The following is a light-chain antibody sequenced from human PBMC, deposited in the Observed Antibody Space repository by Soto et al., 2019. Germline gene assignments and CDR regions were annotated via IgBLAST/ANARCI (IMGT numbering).Light chain of an antibody. J-gene: IGKJ1*01. Sequence: DIQMTQSPSTLSATAGDRVTITCRASQSISSWLAWYQHKPGKAPKLLIYDASNLDSGVPLRFSGSGSGTEFSLTISNLQPDDCATYYCQQYENYWTFGQGTRVEIK. CDR2: DAS. CDR1: QSISSW. V-gene: IGKV1-5*01. CDR3: QQYENYWT.